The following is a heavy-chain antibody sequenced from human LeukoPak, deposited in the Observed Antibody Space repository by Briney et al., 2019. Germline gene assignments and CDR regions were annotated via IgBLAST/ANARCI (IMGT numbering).Heavy chain of an antibody. Sequence: GGSLRLSCAASGFTFSSYWMHWVRQAPGKGLLWVSRINTDGSSTYYADSVKGRFTISRDNAKNTLYLQMNSLRAEDTAAYYCARDHYGGNSDYWGQGTLVTVSS. CDR2: INTDGSST. J-gene: IGHJ4*02. V-gene: IGHV3-74*01. D-gene: IGHD4/OR15-4a*01. CDR3: ARDHYGGNSDY. CDR1: GFTFSSYW.